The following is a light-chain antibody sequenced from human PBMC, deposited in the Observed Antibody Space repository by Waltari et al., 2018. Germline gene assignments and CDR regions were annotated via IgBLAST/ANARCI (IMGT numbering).Light chain of an antibody. Sequence: EIVLTQSPGTLSLSPGESATLSCRASQSLTIRYLARYQQKVGQAPRLLIYGASNSAAGSPDWFSGSRSETDFTLTISRLQPEDFAVYYCQQYGSSVMYTFGQGTKVEIK. CDR3: QQYGSSVMYT. V-gene: IGKV3-20*01. CDR2: GAS. CDR1: QSLTIRY. J-gene: IGKJ2*01.